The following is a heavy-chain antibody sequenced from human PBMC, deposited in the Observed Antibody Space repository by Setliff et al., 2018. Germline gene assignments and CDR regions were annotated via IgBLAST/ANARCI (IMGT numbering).Heavy chain of an antibody. V-gene: IGHV4-39*01. CDR2: IYYSGTT. CDR3: ASRTTGPGGWFDF. D-gene: IGHD1-1*01. Sequence: PSETLSLTCTVSGGSIINNNYYWGWIRQPPGKGLEWIGTIYYSGTTYYNPSLKNRVTISIDTSKNQFSLNLNSVTAADTAVYYCASRTTGPGGWFDFWGQGSLVTVSS. J-gene: IGHJ5*01. CDR1: GGSIINNNYY.